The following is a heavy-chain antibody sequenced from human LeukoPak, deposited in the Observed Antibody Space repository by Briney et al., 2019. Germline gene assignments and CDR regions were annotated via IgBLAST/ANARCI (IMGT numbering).Heavy chain of an antibody. D-gene: IGHD3-22*01. CDR3: ARADAYFYDTRDYMNFDH. Sequence: GESLKISCKGSGYSFANYWIGWVRQMPGKGLEWMGIIYPSDSETRYSPSFPGQVTISADKSISTAFLQWSSLKASDTAMYYCARADAYFYDTRDYMNFDHWGQGTLVTVSS. V-gene: IGHV5-51*01. CDR1: GYSFANYW. J-gene: IGHJ4*02. CDR2: IYPSDSET.